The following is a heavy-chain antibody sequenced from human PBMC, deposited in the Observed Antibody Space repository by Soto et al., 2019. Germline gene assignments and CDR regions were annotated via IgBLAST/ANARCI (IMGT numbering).Heavy chain of an antibody. CDR2: ISYDGDNK. D-gene: IGHD3-10*01. Sequence: GGSLRLSCTASGFIFSNYGMHWVRQAPGKGLEWVAVISYDGDNKYYADSVKGRFTISRDNSKNRLYLQMNSLRAEDTAVYYCAKDIALVRGVVIDVDVWGQGTTVTVSS. V-gene: IGHV3-30*18. CDR1: GFIFSNYG. J-gene: IGHJ6*02. CDR3: AKDIALVRGVVIDVDV.